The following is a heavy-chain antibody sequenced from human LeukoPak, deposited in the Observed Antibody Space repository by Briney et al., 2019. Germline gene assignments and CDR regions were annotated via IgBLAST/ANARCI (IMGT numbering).Heavy chain of an antibody. D-gene: IGHD2-15*01. CDR1: GFTFNRYT. V-gene: IGHV3-30-3*01. Sequence: PGGSLRLSCAASGFTFNRYTIHWVRQAPGKGLEWVAVISYDGSKKYYADSVKGRFTISRDNSKNTLSLQMNSLGADDTAVYYCARDQVRYCGSSSCSYFDYWGQGTLVTVSS. CDR3: ARDQVRYCGSSSCSYFDY. J-gene: IGHJ4*02. CDR2: ISYDGSKK.